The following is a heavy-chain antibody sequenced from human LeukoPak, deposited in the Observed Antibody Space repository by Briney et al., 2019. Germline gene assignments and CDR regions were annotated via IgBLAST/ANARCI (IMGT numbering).Heavy chain of an antibody. J-gene: IGHJ3*02. CDR2: IYPGNSDS. D-gene: IGHD3-22*01. Sequence: GESLKISYKISGYILTNNWIGWVRQVPGKGLEWMGLIYPGNSDSKYSPSFQGQVTFSVDKSISTAYLHWSSLKASDTAMYYCARQSSTAYYDSSGLPYDAFDIWGQGTMVTVSS. V-gene: IGHV5-51*01. CDR3: ARQSSTAYYDSSGLPYDAFDI. CDR1: GYILTNNW.